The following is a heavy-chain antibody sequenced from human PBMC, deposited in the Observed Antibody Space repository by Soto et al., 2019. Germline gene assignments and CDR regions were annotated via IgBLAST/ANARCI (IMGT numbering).Heavy chain of an antibody. V-gene: IGHV4-34*01. CDR3: ARGGNRITMVRGAPTGVWFDP. Sequence: SETLSLTCAVYGGSFSGYYWSWIRQPPGKGLEWIGEINHSGSTNYNPSLKSRVTISVDTSKNQFSLKLSSVTAADTAVYYCARGGNRITMVRGAPTGVWFDPWGQGTLVTVPQ. CDR2: INHSGST. J-gene: IGHJ5*02. D-gene: IGHD3-10*01. CDR1: GGSFSGYY.